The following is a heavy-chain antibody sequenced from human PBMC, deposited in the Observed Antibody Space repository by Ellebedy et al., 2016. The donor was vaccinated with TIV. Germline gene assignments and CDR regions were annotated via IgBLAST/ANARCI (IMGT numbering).Heavy chain of an antibody. V-gene: IGHV3-30-3*01. CDR3: AREAHSSMTTRGNFDV. CDR2: VSYDGTNK. D-gene: IGHD1-1*01. J-gene: IGHJ4*02. CDR1: GFTFSNYI. Sequence: GGSLRLSCAASGFTFSNYILHWVRQAPGKGLEWVAIVSYDGTNKYYADSVKCRFTISRDNSKNTLYLQINSLSGEDSAVYFCAREAHSSMTTRGNFDVWGQGTLLTVSS.